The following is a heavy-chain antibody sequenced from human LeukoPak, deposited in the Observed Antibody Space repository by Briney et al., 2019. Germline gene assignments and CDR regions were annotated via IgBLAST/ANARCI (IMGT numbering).Heavy chain of an antibody. CDR2: ISSDGNNK. J-gene: IGHJ6*02. Sequence: GGSLRLSCAASGFTFSTYGMHWVCQAPGKGLEWVAVISSDGNNKYYTDSVKGRFTISRDNSKNTLYLQMNSLRTEDTALYYCAKDRGSHYYYYPMDVWGQGTAVTVSS. CDR1: GFTFSTYG. CDR3: AKDRGSHYYYYPMDV. D-gene: IGHD2-15*01. V-gene: IGHV3-30*18.